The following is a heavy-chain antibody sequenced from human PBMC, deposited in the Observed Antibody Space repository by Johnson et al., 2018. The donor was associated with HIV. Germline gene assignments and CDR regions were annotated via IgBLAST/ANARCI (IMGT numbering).Heavy chain of an antibody. Sequence: VQLVESGEGVVQPGRSLRLSCVATAFTVSSNYMSWVRQAPGKGLEWVSAIYSDGSTYYADSVKGRFTISRDNSENTLYLQMNSLRAEDTAVYYCAKAMSVSSWEHRGAFDIWGQGTMVTVSS. D-gene: IGHD6-13*01. CDR3: AKAMSVSSWEHRGAFDI. J-gene: IGHJ3*02. CDR1: AFTVSSNY. CDR2: IYSDGST. V-gene: IGHV3-66*01.